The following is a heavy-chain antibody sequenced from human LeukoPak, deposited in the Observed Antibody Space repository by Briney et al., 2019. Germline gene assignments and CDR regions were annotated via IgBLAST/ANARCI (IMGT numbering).Heavy chain of an antibody. Sequence: SETLSLTCAVYGVSFSGYYWSWIRQPPGKGLEWIGEINHSGSTNYNPSLKNRVTISVDTSKNQFSLKLSSVTAADTAVYYCARGSGAGSGIKTLDYWGQGTLVTVSS. V-gene: IGHV4-34*01. CDR1: GVSFSGYY. CDR3: ARGSGAGSGIKTLDY. J-gene: IGHJ4*02. D-gene: IGHD3-10*01. CDR2: INHSGST.